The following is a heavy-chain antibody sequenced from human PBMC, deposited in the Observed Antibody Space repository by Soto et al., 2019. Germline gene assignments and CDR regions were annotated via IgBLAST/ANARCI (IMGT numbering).Heavy chain of an antibody. D-gene: IGHD5-12*01. V-gene: IGHV3-7*01. CDR2: IKQDGSEK. CDR1: GFTFSSYW. CDR3: ARVGGYVESRNAFDI. Sequence: GGSLRLSCAASGFTFSSYWMSWVRQAPGKGLEWVANIKQDGSEKYYVDSVKGRFTISRDNAKNSLYLQMNSLRAEDTAVYYCARVGGYVESRNAFDIWGQGTMVTVSS. J-gene: IGHJ3*02.